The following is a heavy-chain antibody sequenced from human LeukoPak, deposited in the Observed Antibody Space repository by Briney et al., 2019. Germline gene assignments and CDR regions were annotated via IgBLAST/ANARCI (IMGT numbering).Heavy chain of an antibody. D-gene: IGHD3-16*02. Sequence: PGGSLRLSCTASGFTFGDYAMSWVRQAPGKGLERVGFIRSKAYGGTTEYAASVKGRFTISRDDSKSIAYLQMNSLKTEDTAVYYCTREGYVWGSYRHALDYWGQGTLVTVSS. J-gene: IGHJ4*02. V-gene: IGHV3-49*04. CDR1: GFTFGDYA. CDR3: TREGYVWGSYRHALDY. CDR2: IRSKAYGGTT.